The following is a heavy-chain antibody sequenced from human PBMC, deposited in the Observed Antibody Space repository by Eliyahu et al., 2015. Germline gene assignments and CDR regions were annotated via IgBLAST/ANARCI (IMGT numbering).Heavy chain of an antibody. J-gene: IGHJ5*02. CDR1: GXSXNSGGYY. CDR3: TRRGGTYTWFDP. V-gene: IGHV4-39*01. D-gene: IGHD1-26*01. CDR2: MYYSGST. Sequence: QLQLQESGPGLVKPSETLSLTCTLSGXSXNSGGYYWXWIRQPPGKGLEWIGSMYYSGSTYYNPSLKSRVTISLDTSKNQFSLKLTSVTATDTAIYYCTRRGGTYTWFDPWGQGTLVTVSS.